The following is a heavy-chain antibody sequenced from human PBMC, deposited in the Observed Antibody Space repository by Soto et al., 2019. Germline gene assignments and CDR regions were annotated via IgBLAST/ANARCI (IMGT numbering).Heavy chain of an antibody. CDR1: GFTFSSYA. D-gene: IGHD3-9*01. CDR2: ISYDGSNK. Sequence: QVQLVESGGGVVQPGRSLRLSCAASGFTFSSYAMHWVRQAPGKGLEWVAVISYDGSNKYYADSVKGRFTISRDNSKNTLYLQMNSLRAEDTALYYCARGLGYDILTGYPAWGQGTLVTVSS. V-gene: IGHV3-30-3*01. CDR3: ARGLGYDILTGYPA. J-gene: IGHJ5*02.